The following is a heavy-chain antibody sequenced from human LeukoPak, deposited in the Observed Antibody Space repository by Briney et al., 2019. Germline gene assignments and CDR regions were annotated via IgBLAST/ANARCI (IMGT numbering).Heavy chain of an antibody. Sequence: GESLRLSRAASGFTFSSYSMNWVRQAPGKGLEWVSSISSSSSYIYYADSVKGRFTISRDNAKNSLYLQMNSLRAEDTAVYYCARDGDVVAANSFDYWGQGTLVTVSS. V-gene: IGHV3-21*01. CDR1: GFTFSSYS. CDR2: ISSSSSYI. D-gene: IGHD2-15*01. CDR3: ARDGDVVAANSFDY. J-gene: IGHJ4*02.